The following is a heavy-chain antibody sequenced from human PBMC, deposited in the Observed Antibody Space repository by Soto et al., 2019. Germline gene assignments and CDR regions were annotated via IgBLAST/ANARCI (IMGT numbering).Heavy chain of an antibody. J-gene: IGHJ4*02. CDR1: GFTFSSYA. CDR3: AKDPWGRSSSWYFDY. D-gene: IGHD6-13*01. V-gene: IGHV3-23*01. Sequence: GGSLRLSCAASGFTFSSYAMSWVRQAPGKGLEWVSAISGSGGSTYYADSVKGRFTISRDNPKNTLYLQMNSLRAEDTAVYYCAKDPWGRSSSWYFDYWGQGTLVTVSS. CDR2: ISGSGGST.